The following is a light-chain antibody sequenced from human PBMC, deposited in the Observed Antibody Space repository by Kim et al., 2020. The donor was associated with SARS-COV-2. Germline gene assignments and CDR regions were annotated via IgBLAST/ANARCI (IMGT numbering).Light chain of an antibody. CDR1: QSISSY. CDR3: QQSYSTPRT. Sequence: ASVGDRVTITCRASQSISSYLNWYQQKPGKAPKLLIYAASSLQSGVPSRFSGSGSGTDFTLTISSLQPEDFAAYYCQQSYSTPRTFGQGTKVDIK. V-gene: IGKV1-39*01. J-gene: IGKJ1*01. CDR2: AAS.